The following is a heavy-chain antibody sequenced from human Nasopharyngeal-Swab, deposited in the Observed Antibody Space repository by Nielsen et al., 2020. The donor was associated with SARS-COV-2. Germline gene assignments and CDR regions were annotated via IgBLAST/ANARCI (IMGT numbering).Heavy chain of an antibody. Sequence: SVHVSCKASRYTFTDYYMHWVRQAPGQGLEWMGRINPNSGGTNYAQKFQGRVTMTRDTSISTAYMELSRLRSDDTAVYYCARVLYSSGGWFDPWGQGTLVTVSS. CDR2: INPNSGGT. CDR1: RYTFTDYY. J-gene: IGHJ5*02. D-gene: IGHD6-19*01. CDR3: ARVLYSSGGWFDP. V-gene: IGHV1-2*06.